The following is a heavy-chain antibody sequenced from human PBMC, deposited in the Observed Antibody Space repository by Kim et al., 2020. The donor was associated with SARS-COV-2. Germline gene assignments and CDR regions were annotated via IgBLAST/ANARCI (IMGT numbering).Heavy chain of an antibody. CDR3: AKDRLAENYYYGMDV. V-gene: IGHV3-30*02. J-gene: IGHJ6*02. Sequence: DSVKGRFTSSRANSRTTLYLQMNSLRAEDTAVYYCAKDRLAENYYYGMDVWGQGTTVTVSS. D-gene: IGHD2-21*01.